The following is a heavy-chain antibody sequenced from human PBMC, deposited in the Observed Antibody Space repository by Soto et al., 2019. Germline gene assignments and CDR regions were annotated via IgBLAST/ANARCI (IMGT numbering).Heavy chain of an antibody. CDR3: ARDYYDGSATYGIEF. CDR1: GYTFTGYY. Sequence: QVHLAQSGAEVKKPGASVKASCKASGYTFTGYYIHWVRQAPGQGLEWMGGINPKSGGANIAQKFQCWVTMTRDTSISTTYMELSNLRSNDTAVYYCARDYYDGSATYGIEFWGQGTMVTVAS. D-gene: IGHD3-16*01. J-gene: IGHJ3*01. CDR2: INPKSGGA. V-gene: IGHV1-2*04.